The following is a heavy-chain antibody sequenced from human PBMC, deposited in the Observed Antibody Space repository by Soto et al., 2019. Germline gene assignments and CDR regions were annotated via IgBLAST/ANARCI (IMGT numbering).Heavy chain of an antibody. J-gene: IGHJ6*02. V-gene: IGHV4-31*03. CDR2: IYYSGST. CDR3: ARGVVVVPAAARPAYYYYGMDV. Sequence: LSLTCTFSGGSISSGGYYWSWIRQHPGKGLEWIGYIYYSGSTYYNPSLKSRVTISVDTSKNQFSLKLSSVTAADTAVYYCARGVVVVPAAARPAYYYYGMDVWGQGTTVTVSS. D-gene: IGHD2-2*01. CDR1: GGSISSGGYY.